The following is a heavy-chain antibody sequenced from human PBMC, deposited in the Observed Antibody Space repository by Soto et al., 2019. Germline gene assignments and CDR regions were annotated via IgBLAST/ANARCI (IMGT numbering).Heavy chain of an antibody. CDR1: GFTFSSYG. Sequence: QVQLVESGGGVVQPGRSLRLSCAASGFTFSSYGMHWVRQAPGKGLEWVTVISYDGRNKFYADSVKGRFTISRDNSKNTMYLQMSSRIAADTAVYYCAKDLCASGWDGIDSWGQGTLVTVSS. D-gene: IGHD6-19*01. J-gene: IGHJ4*02. CDR3: AKDLCASGWDGIDS. CDR2: ISYDGRNK. V-gene: IGHV3-30*18.